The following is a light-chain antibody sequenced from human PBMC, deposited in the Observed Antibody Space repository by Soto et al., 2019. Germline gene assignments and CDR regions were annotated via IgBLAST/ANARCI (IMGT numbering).Light chain of an antibody. Sequence: QCALTQPPSASATPGQRVTLSCPVSISNIGSNYVFWYQQLPGTAPKLLMFSDNQRPSGVPDRFSGSKSGTSASLAISGLRSEDGADYYCAAWDDSMGGLIFGSGTKVTVL. CDR1: ISNIGSNY. V-gene: IGLV1-47*02. CDR3: AAWDDSMGGLI. J-gene: IGLJ1*01. CDR2: SDN.